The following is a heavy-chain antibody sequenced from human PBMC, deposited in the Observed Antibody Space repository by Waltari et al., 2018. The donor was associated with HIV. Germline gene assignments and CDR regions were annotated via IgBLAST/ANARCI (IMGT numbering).Heavy chain of an antibody. J-gene: IGHJ6*02. D-gene: IGHD3-9*01. V-gene: IGHV2-26*01. Sequence: QVTLKESGPVLVKPTVTLTLTCIVSGFSLSNGRMGVSWIRQPPGKALEWLAHIFSNDEKSYSTSLKSRLTISKDTSKSQVVLTMTNMDPVDTATYYCARIELSYDILTGDYYYYYGMDVWGQGTTVTVSS. CDR2: IFSNDEK. CDR1: GFSLSNGRMG. CDR3: ARIELSYDILTGDYYYYYGMDV.